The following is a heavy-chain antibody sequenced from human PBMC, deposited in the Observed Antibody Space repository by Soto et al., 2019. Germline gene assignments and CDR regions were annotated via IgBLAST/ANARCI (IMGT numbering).Heavy chain of an antibody. Sequence: AAVKVSCKVSGTWLSGLSMHWVRQAPGKGLEWMGSLDYEEGERSFAHRFQGRLTVTEDTSTDTAYMELSSLMSEDTAVYYCAAGVTTFDYWGQGTLVTVSS. CDR2: LDYEEGER. D-gene: IGHD4-17*01. CDR1: GTWLSGLS. CDR3: AAGVTTFDY. V-gene: IGHV1-24*01. J-gene: IGHJ4*02.